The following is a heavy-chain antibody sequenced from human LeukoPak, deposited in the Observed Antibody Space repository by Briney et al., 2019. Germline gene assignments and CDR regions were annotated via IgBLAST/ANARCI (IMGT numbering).Heavy chain of an antibody. V-gene: IGHV3-23*01. Sequence: GGSLRLSCAASGSTFSRYAMSWVRQAPGKGLEWLSAISESDGSTYYADSVKGRFTISRDNSKNTLYLQMNSLGADDTAVYYCAKAPKYSSGPVGYWGQGTLVTVSS. D-gene: IGHD6-19*01. J-gene: IGHJ4*02. CDR2: ISESDGST. CDR1: GSTFSRYA. CDR3: AKAPKYSSGPVGY.